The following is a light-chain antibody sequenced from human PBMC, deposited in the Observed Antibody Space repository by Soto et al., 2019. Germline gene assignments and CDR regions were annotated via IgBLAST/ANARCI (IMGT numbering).Light chain of an antibody. Sequence: IQLTQSPSSLSASVGDRVTITCRASQGISSYLAWYQQKPGKAPKLLIYAASTLQGGVPSRFSGSGSGTDFTLTISSLQPEDFVVYYCQQRSNWPPITFGQGTRLEIK. CDR1: QGISSY. CDR3: QQRSNWPPIT. CDR2: AAS. V-gene: IGKV1-9*01. J-gene: IGKJ5*01.